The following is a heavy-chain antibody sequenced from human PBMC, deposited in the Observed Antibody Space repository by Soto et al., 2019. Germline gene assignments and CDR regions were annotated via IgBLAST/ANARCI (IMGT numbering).Heavy chain of an antibody. V-gene: IGHV2-5*01. Sequence: SGPTLVNPTETLTLTCTFSGFSVSTTGMGVGWIHQPPGKALEWLALIFWNDDKRYIPSLKSRLTITKGTYNNQVVLTMTNMDPVDNGTYYCAHRRYKYGPLFDSWGQGTLVTVSS. CDR1: GFSVSTTGMG. CDR2: IFWNDDK. CDR3: AHRRYKYGPLFDS. D-gene: IGHD5-18*01. J-gene: IGHJ5*01.